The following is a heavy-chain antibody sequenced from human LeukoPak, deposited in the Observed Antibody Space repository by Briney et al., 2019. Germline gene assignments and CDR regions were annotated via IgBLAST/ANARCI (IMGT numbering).Heavy chain of an antibody. CDR3: ARRRRNYGSGSYFDY. CDR1: GGSISSYY. D-gene: IGHD3-10*01. Sequence: SETLSLTCTVSGGSISSYYWSWIRQPPGEGLEWIGYIYYSGSTNYNPSLKSRVTISVDTSKNRFSLKLSSVTAADTAVYYCARRRRNYGSGSYFDYWGQGTLVTVSS. V-gene: IGHV4-59*08. J-gene: IGHJ4*02. CDR2: IYYSGST.